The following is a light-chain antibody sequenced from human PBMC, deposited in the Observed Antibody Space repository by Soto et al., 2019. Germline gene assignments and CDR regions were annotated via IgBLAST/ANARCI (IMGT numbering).Light chain of an antibody. CDR2: AAS. CDR1: QGISSY. Sequence: AIRMTQSPSSFSASTGDRVTITCRASQGISSYLAWYQQKPGKAPKLLIYAASTLQSGVPSRFSDSGSGTDFTLTISCLQYEDFATYYCQQYHSYPQTFGQGTKVDIK. V-gene: IGKV1-8*01. CDR3: QQYHSYPQT. J-gene: IGKJ1*01.